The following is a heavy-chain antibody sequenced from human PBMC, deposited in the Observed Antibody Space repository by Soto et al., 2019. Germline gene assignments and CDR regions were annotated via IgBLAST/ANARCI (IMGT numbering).Heavy chain of an antibody. V-gene: IGHV2-5*02. D-gene: IGHD3-22*01. CDR1: GFSLSTSGVG. CDR3: AHNPYYYDSSGYYSPYFDY. J-gene: IGHJ4*02. Sequence: QITLKESGPTLVKPTQTLTLTCTFSGFSLSTSGVGVGWIRQPPGKALEWLALIYWDDDKRYSPSLKSRLTITKDTSKNQVVLTMTNMDPVDTATYYRAHNPYYYDSSGYYSPYFDYWGQGTLVTVSS. CDR2: IYWDDDK.